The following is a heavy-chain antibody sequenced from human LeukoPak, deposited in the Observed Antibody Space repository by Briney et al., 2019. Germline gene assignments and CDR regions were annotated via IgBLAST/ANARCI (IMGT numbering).Heavy chain of an antibody. J-gene: IGHJ4*02. V-gene: IGHV3-7*03. CDR2: IKQDGSDK. CDR3: ATTQTFDY. Sequence: SGKSLTLSCIASGFTFSNYWMSWVRQAPGKGLEWVANIKQDGSDKNYIDSVKGRFSISRDNAKSSLNLQMHNLRAEDTAVYYCATTQTFDYWGQGTLVTVSS. D-gene: IGHD2-15*01. CDR1: GFTFSNYW.